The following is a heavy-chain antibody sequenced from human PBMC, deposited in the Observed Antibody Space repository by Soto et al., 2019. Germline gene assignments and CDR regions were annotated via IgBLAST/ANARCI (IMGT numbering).Heavy chain of an antibody. CDR2: IYPGDSDT. CDR1: GYSFTSYW. Sequence: PGESLKISCKGSGYSFTSYWIGWVRQMPGKGLEWMGIIYPGDSDTRYSPSFQGQVTISADKSISTAYLQWSSLKASDTAMYYCARGGPYYDFWSGKWVPFDPWGQGTLVTVSS. CDR3: ARGGPYYDFWSGKWVPFDP. J-gene: IGHJ5*02. D-gene: IGHD3-3*01. V-gene: IGHV5-51*01.